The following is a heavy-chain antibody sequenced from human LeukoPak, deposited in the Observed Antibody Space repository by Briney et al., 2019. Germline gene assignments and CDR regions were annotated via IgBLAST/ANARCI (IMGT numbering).Heavy chain of an antibody. J-gene: IGHJ3*02. Sequence: ESGPTLVNPSQTLSLTCTVSGGSTSSGDYYWSWIRQPPGKGLEWIGYIYYSGSTYYNPSLKSRVTISVDTSKNQFSLKLSSVTAADTAVYYCARVAEGIPGTKEDDAFDIWGQGTMVTVSS. CDR2: IYYSGST. CDR1: GGSTSSGDYY. CDR3: ARVAEGIPGTKEDDAFDI. D-gene: IGHD2-2*01. V-gene: IGHV4-30-4*08.